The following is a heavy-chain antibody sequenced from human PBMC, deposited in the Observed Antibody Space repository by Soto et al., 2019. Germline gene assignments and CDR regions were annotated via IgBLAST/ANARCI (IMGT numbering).Heavy chain of an antibody. J-gene: IGHJ4*02. D-gene: IGHD4-17*01. CDR1: GGSFGDYY. V-gene: IGHV4-34*01. CDR2: INHSGST. Sequence: PSETLSLTCAVYGGSFGDYYWSWIRQSPGKGLEWIGEINHSGSTNYNPSLKSRVIISVDTSKNQFSLKLSSVTAADTAVYYCARGDYGGNSDDYWGRGTLVTVSS. CDR3: ARGDYGGNSDDY.